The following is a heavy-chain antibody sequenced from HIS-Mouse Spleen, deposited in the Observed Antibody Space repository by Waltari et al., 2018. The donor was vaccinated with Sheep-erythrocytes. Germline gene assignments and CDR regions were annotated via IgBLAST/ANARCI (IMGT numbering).Heavy chain of an antibody. CDR1: GFTFSTYR. CDR3: ARVASGATFDY. J-gene: IGHJ4*02. V-gene: IGHV3-21*01. CDR2: ISSSSSYI. D-gene: IGHD1-26*01. Sequence: EVQLVESGGGLVKPGGSLRLSCAASGFTFSTYRMNWVRQAPGKGLEWFSSISSSSSYIYYADSVKGRFTISRDNAKNSLYLQMNSLRAEDTAVYYCARVASGATFDYWGQGTLVTVSS.